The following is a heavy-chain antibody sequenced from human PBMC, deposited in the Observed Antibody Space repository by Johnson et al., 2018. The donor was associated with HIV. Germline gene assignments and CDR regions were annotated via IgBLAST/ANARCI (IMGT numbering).Heavy chain of an antibody. CDR3: ARGWVGSTVTTSAGAFDI. Sequence: QVQLVESGGGVVRPGRSLRLSCAASGFTFSSNYMSWVRQGPGKGLEWVAVISYDGTNKNYADSVKGRFTISRDNSKSTLYLQMNSLRAEDTAVYFCARGWVGSTVTTSAGAFDIWGQGTMVTVSS. V-gene: IGHV3-30-3*01. CDR1: GFTFSSNY. CDR2: ISYDGTNK. D-gene: IGHD4-17*01. J-gene: IGHJ3*02.